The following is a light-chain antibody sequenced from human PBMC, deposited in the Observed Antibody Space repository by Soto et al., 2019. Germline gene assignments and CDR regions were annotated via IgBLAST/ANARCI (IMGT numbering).Light chain of an antibody. CDR2: RDD. CDR3: AAWDDSLSGFHV. J-gene: IGLJ1*01. CDR1: TSNIGTNY. V-gene: IGLV1-47*01. Sequence: QSVLTQPPSASGTPGQRVTISCSGSTSNIGTNYVYWYQQLPGTAPKLLIYRDDQRPSGVPDRFSGSKSGTSASLAISGLRSEDEADYFCAAWDDSLSGFHVLGTGTKVTVL.